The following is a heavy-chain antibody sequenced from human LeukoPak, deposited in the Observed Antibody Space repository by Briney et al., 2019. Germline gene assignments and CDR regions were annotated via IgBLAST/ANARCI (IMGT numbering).Heavy chain of an antibody. CDR2: IYYSGST. CDR3: TGESYRTSFLFDL. J-gene: IGHJ4*02. CDR1: GGSMRDYY. D-gene: IGHD5-12*01. V-gene: IGHV4-59*12. Sequence: PSETLSLTCAVSGGSMRDYYWSWIRQPPGKGLEWIGNIYYSGSTNYNPSLKSRVTISVDTSKNQFSLNVKSVTAADTAVYYCTGESYRTSFLFDLWGQGTLVTVSS.